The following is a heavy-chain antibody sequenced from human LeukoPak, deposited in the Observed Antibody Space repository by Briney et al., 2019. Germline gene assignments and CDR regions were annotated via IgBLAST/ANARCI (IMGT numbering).Heavy chain of an antibody. Sequence: GGSLRLSCAASGITFSSHAMSWVRQAPGKGLEWVSLISGSGGHTYYGDSVKGRFTISRDNSTNRLYLQMNSLRPEDTAVYYCAKGGAATMRDGYNYYYYMEVWGRGTTVTVSS. CDR1: GITFSSHA. CDR3: AKGGAATMRDGYNYYYYMEV. D-gene: IGHD5-24*01. J-gene: IGHJ6*03. V-gene: IGHV3-23*01. CDR2: ISGSGGHT.